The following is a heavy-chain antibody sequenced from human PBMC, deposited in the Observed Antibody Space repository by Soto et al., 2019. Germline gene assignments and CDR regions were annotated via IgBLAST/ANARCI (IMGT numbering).Heavy chain of an antibody. V-gene: IGHV3-30*04. CDR3: AREVYYDSSGYWPYYYYGMDV. D-gene: IGHD3-22*01. CDR1: GFTFSRYA. Sequence: PGGSLRLSCAASGFTFSRYAMYWVRQTPGKGLEWVAVKSYDGRNKYYADSVKGRLTISRDKSKNTLYLQMNSLRAEDTAVYYCAREVYYDSSGYWPYYYYGMDVWGQGTTVTVSS. J-gene: IGHJ6*02. CDR2: KSYDGRNK.